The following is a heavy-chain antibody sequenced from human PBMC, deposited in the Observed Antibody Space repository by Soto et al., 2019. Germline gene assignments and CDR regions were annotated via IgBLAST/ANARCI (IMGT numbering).Heavy chain of an antibody. V-gene: IGHV3-33*03. CDR3: AKERIGWYHET. J-gene: IGHJ4*02. Sequence: QVQLVESGGGVVQPGKSLRLSCAASGFTFSDYAMHWVRQAPGKVLEWVAVIWCDGSKEDYVDSVKGRFSISRDNSKNTLYLEMNSLRVEDTAVYYRAKERIGWYHETWGQGTLVTVSS. D-gene: IGHD6-19*01. CDR2: IWCDGSKE. CDR1: GFTFSDYA.